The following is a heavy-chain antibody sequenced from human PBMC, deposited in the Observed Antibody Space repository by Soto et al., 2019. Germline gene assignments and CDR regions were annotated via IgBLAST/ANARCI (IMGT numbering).Heavy chain of an antibody. V-gene: IGHV1-18*04. CDR3: ARDRRKYCSSTSCYGDAFDI. J-gene: IGHJ3*02. CDR1: GYTFTSYG. D-gene: IGHD2-2*01. CDR2: ISAYNGNT. Sequence: QVQLVQSGAEVKKPGASVKVSCKASGYTFTSYGISWVRQAPGQGLEWMGGISAYNGNTNYAQKLQGRVTMTTDTSTSTAYMELRSLRSDDTAVYYCARDRRKYCSSTSCYGDAFDIWGQGTLVTVSS.